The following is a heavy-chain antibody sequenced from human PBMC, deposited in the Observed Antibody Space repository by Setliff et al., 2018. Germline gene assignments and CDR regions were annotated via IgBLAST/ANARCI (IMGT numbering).Heavy chain of an antibody. CDR3: AISTLSICSGGSCPNAFDV. CDR2: ISSYNDVT. D-gene: IGHD2-15*01. Sequence: ASVKVSCKASGYTLSNSILSWVRQAPGQGLEWMGWISSYNDVTNYAQSFQGRVTMTTDTSKSAAYMDLRGLRSDDTAVYYCAISTLSICSGGSCPNAFDVWGQGTMVTVSS. CDR1: GYTLSNSI. V-gene: IGHV1-18*01. J-gene: IGHJ3*01.